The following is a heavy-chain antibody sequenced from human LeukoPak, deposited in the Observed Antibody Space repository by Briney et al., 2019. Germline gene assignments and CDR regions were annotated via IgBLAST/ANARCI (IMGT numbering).Heavy chain of an antibody. CDR2: INPNSGGT. CDR3: ARVSYDRSTQTNDY. V-gene: IGHV1-2*02. Sequence: ASVKVSCKASGYTFTAYYMHWVRQAPGQGLEWMGRINPNSGGTNYAQKFQGRVTITRDTSISTAYMELSRLRSDDTAVYYGARVSYDRSTQTNDYWGQGTLVTVSS. D-gene: IGHD3-22*01. CDR1: GYTFTAYY. J-gene: IGHJ4*02.